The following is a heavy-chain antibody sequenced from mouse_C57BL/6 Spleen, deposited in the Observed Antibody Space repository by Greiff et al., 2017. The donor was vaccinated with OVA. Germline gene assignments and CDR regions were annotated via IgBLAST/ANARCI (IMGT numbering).Heavy chain of an antibody. CDR3: AREVGDYYGSSYGDY. V-gene: IGHV5-4*01. CDR1: GFTFSSYA. CDR2: ISDGGSYT. J-gene: IGHJ2*01. Sequence: EVKLVESGGGLVKPGGSLKLSCAASGFTFSSYAMSWVRQTPEKRLEWVATISDGGSYTYYPDNVKGRFTISRDNAKNNLYLQMSHLKSEDTAMYYCAREVGDYYGSSYGDYWGQGTTLTVSS. D-gene: IGHD1-1*01.